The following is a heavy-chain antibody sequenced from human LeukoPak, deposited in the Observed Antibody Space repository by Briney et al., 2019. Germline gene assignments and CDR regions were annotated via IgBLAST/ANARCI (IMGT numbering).Heavy chain of an antibody. CDR2: ISRSGDRT. CDR3: AKALPTGHYFDY. D-gene: IGHD4-17*01. J-gene: IGHJ4*02. CDR1: GLTFSDYA. Sequence: GSLRLSCAVSGLTFSDYAMTWVRQAAGKGLEWVLSISRSGDRTYYADSVKGRFTISRDNSKNMLYLQMNSLRAEDTAMYYCAKALPTGHYFDYWGQGTLVTVSS. V-gene: IGHV3-23*01.